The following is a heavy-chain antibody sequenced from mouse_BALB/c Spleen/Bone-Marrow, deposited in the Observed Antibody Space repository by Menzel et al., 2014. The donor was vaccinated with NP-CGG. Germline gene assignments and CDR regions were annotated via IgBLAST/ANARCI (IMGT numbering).Heavy chain of an antibody. Sequence: QVQLQQPGAELVRPGSSVKISCKAPGYAFSSFWMNWVKQRPGQGLEWIGQIFPGDGDTNYNGKFKGKVTLTADKSSSTAYTQISSLTSEDSAVYFCASGDFSYFDYTMDYWGQGTSVTVSS. J-gene: IGHJ4*01. V-gene: IGHV1-80*01. CDR2: IFPGDGDT. CDR3: ASGDFSYFDYTMDY. D-gene: IGHD1-2*01. CDR1: GYAFSSFW.